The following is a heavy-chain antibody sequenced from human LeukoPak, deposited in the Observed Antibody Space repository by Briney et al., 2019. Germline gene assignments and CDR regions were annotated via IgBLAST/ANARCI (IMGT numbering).Heavy chain of an antibody. V-gene: IGHV3-49*04. Sequence: GGSLRLSCTASGFTFGDYAMSWVRQAPGKGLEWVGFIRSKAYGGTTEYAASVKGRFTISRDDSKSIAYLQMNSLKTEDTAVYYCTSVTTDAFDIWGQGTMVTVSS. D-gene: IGHD4-11*01. J-gene: IGHJ3*02. CDR1: GFTFGDYA. CDR3: TSVTTDAFDI. CDR2: IRSKAYGGTT.